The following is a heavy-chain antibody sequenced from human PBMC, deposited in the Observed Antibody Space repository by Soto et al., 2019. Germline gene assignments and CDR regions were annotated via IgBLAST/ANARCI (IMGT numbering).Heavy chain of an antibody. CDR1: GHRFTTYW. Sequence: GESLKISFKTSGHRFTTYWISWVRQMPGKGLEYMGKINPTYSETNYSPSFEGHITFSVDRSTSTAYVRWNSLKASDTAMYYCARPTMTSTSFYYAMDVWGQGTTVTVSS. V-gene: IGHV5-10-1*01. CDR3: ARPTMTSTSFYYAMDV. CDR2: INPTYSET. J-gene: IGHJ6*02. D-gene: IGHD4-17*01.